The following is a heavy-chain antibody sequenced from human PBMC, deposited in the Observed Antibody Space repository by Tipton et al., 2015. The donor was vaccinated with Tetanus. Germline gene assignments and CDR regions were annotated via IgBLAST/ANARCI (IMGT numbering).Heavy chain of an antibody. J-gene: IGHJ5*02. Sequence: TLSLTCAVYGGSFSGYYWSWIRQPPGKGLEWIAEINHSGSTKYNPSLKSRVTISVEKSKNQFSLNLISVTAADTAVYDCARRMVAYSGSGIYLGWFDPWGQGTLVTVSS. CDR3: ARRMVAYSGSGIYLGWFDP. CDR1: GGSFSGYY. V-gene: IGHV4-34*01. CDR2: INHSGST. D-gene: IGHD3-10*01.